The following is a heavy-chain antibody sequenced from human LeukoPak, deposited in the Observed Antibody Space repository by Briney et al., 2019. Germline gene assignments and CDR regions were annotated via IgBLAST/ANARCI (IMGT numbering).Heavy chain of an antibody. CDR1: GGSLSSYY. D-gene: IGHD5-18*01. J-gene: IGHJ4*02. Sequence: SETLSLTCTVSGGSLSSYYWSWTRQPPGKGLEWVGYIYYSGSTNYNPSLKSRVTISVDTSKNQFSLKLSSVTAADTAVYYCARVSIDTAFDYWGQGTLVTVSS. CDR3: ARVSIDTAFDY. CDR2: IYYSGST. V-gene: IGHV4-59*01.